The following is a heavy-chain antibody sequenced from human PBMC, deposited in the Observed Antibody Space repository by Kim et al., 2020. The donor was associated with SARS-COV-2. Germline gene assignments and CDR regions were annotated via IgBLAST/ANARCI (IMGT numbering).Heavy chain of an antibody. CDR1: GGTFSSYA. Sequence: SVKVSCKASGGTFSSYAISWVRQAPGQGLEWMGRIIPIFGIANYAQKFQGRVTITADKSTSTAYMELSSLRSEDTAVYYCAIDDRGYSYGIYYYYYMDVWGKGTTVTVSS. CDR3: AIDDRGYSYGIYYYYYMDV. D-gene: IGHD5-18*01. CDR2: IIPIFGIA. V-gene: IGHV1-69*04. J-gene: IGHJ6*03.